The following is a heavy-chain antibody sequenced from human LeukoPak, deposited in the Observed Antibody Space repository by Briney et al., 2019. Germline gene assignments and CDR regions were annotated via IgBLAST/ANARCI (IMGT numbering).Heavy chain of an antibody. Sequence: GGSPRLSCAASGFTFSSYWMSWVRQAPGKGLEWVANIKQDGSEKYYVDSVKGRFTISRDNAKNSLYLQMNSLRAEDTAVYYCARDLGWNDDYYYYGMDVWGKGTTVTVSS. D-gene: IGHD1-1*01. V-gene: IGHV3-7*03. CDR3: ARDLGWNDDYYYYGMDV. CDR2: IKQDGSEK. CDR1: GFTFSSYW. J-gene: IGHJ6*04.